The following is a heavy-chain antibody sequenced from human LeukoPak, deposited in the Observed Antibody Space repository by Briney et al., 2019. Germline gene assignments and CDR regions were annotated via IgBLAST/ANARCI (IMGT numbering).Heavy chain of an antibody. V-gene: IGHV4-59*01. CDR2: IYYSGST. J-gene: IGHJ4*02. CDR1: SGSISSYY. Sequence: SETLSLTCTVSSGSISSYYWSWIRQPPGKGLEWIGYIYYSGSTNYNPSLKSRVTISVDTSKNQFSLKLSSVTAADTAVYYCARAVDYYDRVDYWGQGTLVTVSS. D-gene: IGHD3-22*01. CDR3: ARAVDYYDRVDY.